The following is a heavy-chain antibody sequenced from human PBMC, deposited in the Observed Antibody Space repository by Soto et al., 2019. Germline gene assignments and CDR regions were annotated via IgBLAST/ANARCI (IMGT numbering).Heavy chain of an antibody. CDR1: GGSISSGGYY. J-gene: IGHJ4*02. CDR3: ASGSDYGGNSRFYYFDY. Sequence: QVQLQESGPGLVKPSQTLSLTCTVSGGSISSGGYYWSWIRQHPGKGLEWIGYIYYSGSTYYNPSLKSRVIISVDTSKNQFSLKLSSVTAADTAVYYCASGSDYGGNSRFYYFDYWGQGTLVTVSS. D-gene: IGHD4-17*01. CDR2: IYYSGST. V-gene: IGHV4-31*03.